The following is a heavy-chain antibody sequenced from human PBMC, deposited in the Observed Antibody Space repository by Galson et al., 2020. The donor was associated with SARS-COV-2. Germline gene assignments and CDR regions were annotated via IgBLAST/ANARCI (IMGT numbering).Heavy chain of an antibody. CDR2: ITHTGVDT. J-gene: IGHJ4*02. CDR3: AKAPRGYCSGVICYPFDY. V-gene: IGHV3-23*01. Sequence: GESLKISCAASGFTFSNSAMSWVRQTPGQGLAWVSAITHTGVDTYYAESVRGRFIISRDNSKSTLDLQMNSLRAEDTAVYYCAKAPRGYCSGVICYPFDYWGQGTLVTGSS. D-gene: IGHD2-15*01. CDR1: GFTFSNSA.